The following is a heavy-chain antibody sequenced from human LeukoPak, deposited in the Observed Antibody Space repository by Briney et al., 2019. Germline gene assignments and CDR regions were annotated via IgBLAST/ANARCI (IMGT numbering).Heavy chain of an antibody. D-gene: IGHD2-2*01. J-gene: IGHJ6*03. V-gene: IGHV4-59*01. CDR2: IYHSGST. Sequence: SETLSLTCTVSGGSISSYYWSWIRQSPVKGLEWIGYIYHSGSTDYNPSLKSRVTISVDTSKNQFSLKMTSLTAADTAVYYCARASVPGYYYYMDVWGKGTTVTVSS. CDR3: ARASVPGYYYYMDV. CDR1: GGSISSYY.